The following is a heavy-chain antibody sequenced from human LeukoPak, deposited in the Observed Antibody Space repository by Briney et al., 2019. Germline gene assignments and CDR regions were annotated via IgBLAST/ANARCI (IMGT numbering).Heavy chain of an antibody. Sequence: PSETLSLTCTVSGGSISSYYWSWIRQPPGKGLEWIGYIYYSGSTNYNPSLKSRVTISVDTSKNQFPLKLSSVTAADTAVYYCARDSDISGLDYWGQGTLVTVSS. J-gene: IGHJ4*02. V-gene: IGHV4-59*01. CDR2: IYYSGST. CDR3: ARDSDISGLDY. D-gene: IGHD3-9*01. CDR1: GGSISSYY.